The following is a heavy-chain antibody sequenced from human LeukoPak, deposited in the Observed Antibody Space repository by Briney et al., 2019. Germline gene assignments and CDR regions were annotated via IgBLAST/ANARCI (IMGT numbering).Heavy chain of an antibody. J-gene: IGHJ5*02. D-gene: IGHD2-15*01. Sequence: PGGSLRLSCAASGFAMSAYWMSWLRQAPGKGPEWVAHIKQDGSETYYVDSVKGRFTISRDNAKNSLWLQMNSLRGEDTAMYYCARSISVVGHAWGQGTLVTVSS. CDR3: ARSISVVGHA. CDR1: GFAMSAYW. CDR2: IKQDGSET. V-gene: IGHV3-7*01.